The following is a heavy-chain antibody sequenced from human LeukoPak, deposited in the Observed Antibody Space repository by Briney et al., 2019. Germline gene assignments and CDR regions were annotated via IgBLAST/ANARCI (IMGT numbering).Heavy chain of an antibody. CDR3: ARIEYSSSGYGMDV. J-gene: IGHJ6*02. CDR2: INHSGST. CDR1: GGSFSGYY. V-gene: IGHV4-34*01. Sequence: PSETLSLTCAVSGGSFSGYYWTWIRQPPGKGLEWIGEINHSGSTNYTPSLKSRVTISVDTSKNQFSLKLSSVTAADTAVYYCARIEYSSSGYGMDVWGQGTTVTVSS. D-gene: IGHD6-6*01.